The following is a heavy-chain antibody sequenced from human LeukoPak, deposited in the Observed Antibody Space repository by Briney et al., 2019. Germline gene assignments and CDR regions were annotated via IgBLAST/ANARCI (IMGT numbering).Heavy chain of an antibody. CDR2: IYYSGST. V-gene: IGHV4-61*08. CDR3: ARGGVVTDAFDI. J-gene: IGHJ3*02. D-gene: IGHD2-21*02. Sequence: SQTLSLTCAVSGGSISSGGYYWSWIRQPPGKGLESIGYIYYSGSTNYNPSLKSRVTISVDTSKNQFSLKLSSVTAADTAVYYCARGGVVTDAFDIWGQGTMVTVSS. CDR1: GGSISSGGYY.